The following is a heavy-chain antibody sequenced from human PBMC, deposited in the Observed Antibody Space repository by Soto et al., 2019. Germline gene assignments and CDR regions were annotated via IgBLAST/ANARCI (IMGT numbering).Heavy chain of an antibody. CDR3: ATDWPSSLEWRFRH. CDR1: GLMFDDYA. D-gene: IGHD3-3*01. V-gene: IGHV3-9*01. CDR2: ISWNSRTV. J-gene: IGHJ4*02. Sequence: EVQLVESGGGMVQPGGSLRLSCRGSGLMFDDYAMHWVRQSPGKGLEWVSGISWNSRTVTYADSVRGRFLISRDNAENALVLDLISLTSEDTAVYFCATDWPSSLEWRFRHWGQGILVTVSS.